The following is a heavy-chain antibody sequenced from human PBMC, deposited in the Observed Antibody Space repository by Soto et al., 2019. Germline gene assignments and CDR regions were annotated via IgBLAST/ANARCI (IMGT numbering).Heavy chain of an antibody. CDR3: ARGWETGQQDTAVVTFDY. CDR1: GGSISSGGYY. J-gene: IGHJ4*02. CDR2: IYYSGST. V-gene: IGHV4-31*03. Sequence: SETLSLTCTVSGGSISSGGYYWSWIRQHPGKGLEWIGYIYYSGSTYYNPSLKSRVTISVDTSKNQFSLKLSSVTAADTAVYYCARGWETGQQDTAVVTFDYWGQGTLVTVSS. D-gene: IGHD5-18*01.